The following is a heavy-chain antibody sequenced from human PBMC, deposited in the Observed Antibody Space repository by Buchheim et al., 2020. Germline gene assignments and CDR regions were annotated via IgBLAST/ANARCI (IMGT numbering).Heavy chain of an antibody. Sequence: EVQLVESGGDLVQPGGSLRLSCAASGFTFSTYWMQWVRQAPGKGLVWVSRIKSDGSDTTYADSVKGRFTISRDNAKNTLSLQMNSLRAEDTAVYYCTTGALAESWGQGTL. D-gene: IGHD1-14*01. CDR1: GFTFSTYW. CDR2: IKSDGSDT. V-gene: IGHV3-74*01. J-gene: IGHJ4*02. CDR3: TTGALAES.